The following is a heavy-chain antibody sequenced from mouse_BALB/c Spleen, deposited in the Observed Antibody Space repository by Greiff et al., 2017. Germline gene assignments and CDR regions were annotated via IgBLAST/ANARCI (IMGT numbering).Heavy chain of an antibody. CDR2: ISYSGST. V-gene: IGHV3-2*02. J-gene: IGHJ1*01. D-gene: IGHD4-1*02. CDR3: AINWDDWYFDV. CDR1: GYSITSYYA. Sequence: VQLKESGPGLVKPSQSLSLTCTVTGYSITSYYAWNWIRQFPGNKLEWMGYISYSGSTSYNPSLKSRISITRDTSKNQFFLQLNSVTTEDTATYYCAINWDDWYFDVWGAGTTVTVSS.